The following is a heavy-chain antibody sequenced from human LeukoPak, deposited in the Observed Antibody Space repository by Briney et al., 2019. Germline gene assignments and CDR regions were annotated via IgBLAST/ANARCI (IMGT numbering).Heavy chain of an antibody. J-gene: IGHJ4*02. CDR2: IYHSGST. CDR3: ASRYSSGWYYFDY. CDR1: SGSITSYY. V-gene: IGHV4-59*08. D-gene: IGHD6-19*01. Sequence: PSETPSLTCTVSSGSITSYYWSWIRQPPGKGLEWIGYIYHSGSTNYNPSLKSRVTISVDTSKNQFSLNLSSVTAADTAVYYCASRYSSGWYYFDYWGQGTLVTVSS.